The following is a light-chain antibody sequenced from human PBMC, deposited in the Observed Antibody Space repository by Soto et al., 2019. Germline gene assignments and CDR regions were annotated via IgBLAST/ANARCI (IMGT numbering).Light chain of an antibody. CDR2: GAS. CDR3: QKYGSSPWT. Sequence: EIVLTQSPGTLSLSPGERATLSCRASQSVSSSYLAWYQQKPGQAPRLLIYGASSRATGIPDRFSGSGSGTDFTLTISRLEPEDFAVYYCQKYGSSPWTFVQGTKVEIK. CDR1: QSVSSSY. J-gene: IGKJ1*01. V-gene: IGKV3-20*01.